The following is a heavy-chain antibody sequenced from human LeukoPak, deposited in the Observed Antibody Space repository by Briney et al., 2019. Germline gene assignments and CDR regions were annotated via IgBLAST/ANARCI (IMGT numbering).Heavy chain of an antibody. V-gene: IGHV3-11*01. J-gene: IGHJ4*02. CDR2: ISTSGNTI. CDR1: GFTFSDYY. CDR3: AREHPTVVSGFADY. D-gene: IGHD4-23*01. Sequence: GGSLRLSCAASGFTFSDYYMSWIRQAPGKGLEWLSYISTSGNTIYYADSVKGRFTISRDNAKNSVYVQMNSLRDEDTAVYYCAREHPTVVSGFADYWGQGTLVTVSS.